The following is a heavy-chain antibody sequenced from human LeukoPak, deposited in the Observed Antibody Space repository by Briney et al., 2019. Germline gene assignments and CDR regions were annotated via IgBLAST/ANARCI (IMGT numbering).Heavy chain of an antibody. J-gene: IGHJ4*02. V-gene: IGHV3-30*04. CDR2: MSYDGTYK. D-gene: IGHD3-22*01. Sequence: PGGSLRLSCAASGFTFSSYAMHWVRQAPGKGLEWVAVMSYDGTYKYYAESVKGRFTISRDNSKNTLDLQMNSLRPEDTALYYCASGYYFDSSNYPGDYWGQGTLVTVSS. CDR1: GFTFSSYA. CDR3: ASGYYFDSSNYPGDY.